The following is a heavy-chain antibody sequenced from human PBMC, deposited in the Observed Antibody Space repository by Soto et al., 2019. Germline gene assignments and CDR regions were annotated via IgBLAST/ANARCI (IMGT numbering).Heavy chain of an antibody. D-gene: IGHD5-18*01. Sequence: QVQLVQSGAEVKKPGSSVKVSCKASGGTFSRFSFNWVRQAPGQRLEWMGGIMPMFGTEKYAQKFQDKVTLTADESTGTAYMELSRLTSEDTAVYYCAIDSRYRVDDFDIWGQGTLVTVSS. CDR1: GGTFSRFS. V-gene: IGHV1-69*12. CDR3: AIDSRYRVDDFDI. CDR2: IMPMFGTE. J-gene: IGHJ3*02.